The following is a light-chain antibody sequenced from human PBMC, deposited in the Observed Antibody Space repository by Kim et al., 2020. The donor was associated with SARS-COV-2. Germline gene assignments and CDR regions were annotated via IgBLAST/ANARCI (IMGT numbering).Light chain of an antibody. J-gene: IGKJ4*01. CDR1: QSVLYSSNNKNY. Sequence: DIVMTQSPDSLAVSLGERATINCKSSQSVLYSSNNKNYLAWYQQKPGQPPKVLIYWASTRESGVPDRFSGSQSGTDFTLTISSLQAEDVAVYYCQQYYSTPVTFGGGTKVEIK. CDR3: QQYYSTPVT. V-gene: IGKV4-1*01. CDR2: WAS.